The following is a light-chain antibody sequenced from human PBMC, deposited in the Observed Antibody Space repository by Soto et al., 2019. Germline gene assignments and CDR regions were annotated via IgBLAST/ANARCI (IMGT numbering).Light chain of an antibody. Sequence: QSVMTQPPSVSVAPGQKVTISCSGSSSNIGGNSVSWYQQLPGTAPKLLIYDDNKRPSGIPDRFSGSKSGTSATLGITGFQTGDEADYYCGSWDSSLSAYVFGTGTKLTAL. CDR1: SSNIGGNS. V-gene: IGLV1-51*01. J-gene: IGLJ1*01. CDR2: DDN. CDR3: GSWDSSLSAYV.